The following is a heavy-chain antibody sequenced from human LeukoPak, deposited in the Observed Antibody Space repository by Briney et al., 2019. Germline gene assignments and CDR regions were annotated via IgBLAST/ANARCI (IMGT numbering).Heavy chain of an antibody. CDR3: ASYGFWSGYGTNRNYFDY. V-gene: IGHV3-53*01. D-gene: IGHD3-3*01. CDR2: IYSGGST. Sequence: VGSLRLSCAASGFTVSSNYMSWVRQAPGKGLEWFSVIYSGGSTYFADSVKGRFTISRDNSKNTLDLQMNSLRAEDTAVYYCASYGFWSGYGTNRNYFDYWGQGTLVTVSS. CDR1: GFTVSSNY. J-gene: IGHJ4*02.